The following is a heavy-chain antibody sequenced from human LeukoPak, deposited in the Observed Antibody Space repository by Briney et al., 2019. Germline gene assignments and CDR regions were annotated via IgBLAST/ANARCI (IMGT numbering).Heavy chain of an antibody. V-gene: IGHV4-59*01. CDR3: ARSGYSYGAGGITSDY. D-gene: IGHD5-18*01. CDR2: IYYSGST. J-gene: IGHJ4*02. CDR1: GGPISCYF. Sequence: SETLSLTCCVSGGPISCYFWSWIRQPPGKGLEWIGYIYYSGSTNYKPSLKSRVTISVDTSNNHFSLKLSSVTAANTVVYYCARSGYSYGAGGITSDYWGQGTLVTVSS.